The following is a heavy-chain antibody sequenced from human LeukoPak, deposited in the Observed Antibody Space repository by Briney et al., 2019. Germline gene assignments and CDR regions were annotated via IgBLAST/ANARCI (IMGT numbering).Heavy chain of an antibody. Sequence: ASVKVSFKASGYTFTNFGISWVRQAPGQGLDWMGWISAYNGHTNYAQKFQGRVTLTTDTSTTTAYMELTSLRSDDTAVYYCARDQVVGATAGTFDYWGQGTLVTVSS. V-gene: IGHV1-18*01. CDR3: ARDQVVGATAGTFDY. CDR1: GYTFTNFG. D-gene: IGHD1-26*01. J-gene: IGHJ4*02. CDR2: ISAYNGHT.